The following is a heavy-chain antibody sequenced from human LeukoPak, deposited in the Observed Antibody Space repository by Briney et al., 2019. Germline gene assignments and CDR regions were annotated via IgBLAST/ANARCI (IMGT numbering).Heavy chain of an antibody. J-gene: IGHJ4*02. D-gene: IGHD3-10*01. CDR2: INHSGST. Sequence: TSETLSLTCAVYGGSFSGYYWSWIRQPPGKGLEWIGEINHSGSTNYNPSLKSRVTISVDTSKNQFSLKLSSVTAADTAAYYCARVPQGNLNRLNYYGSGSYLLDYWGQGTLVTVSS. CDR3: ARVPQGNLNRLNYYGSGSYLLDY. V-gene: IGHV4-34*01. CDR1: GGSFSGYY.